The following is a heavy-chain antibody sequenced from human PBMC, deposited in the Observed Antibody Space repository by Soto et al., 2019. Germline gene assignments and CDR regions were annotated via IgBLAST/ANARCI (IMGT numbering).Heavy chain of an antibody. V-gene: IGHV3-23*01. J-gene: IGHJ6*02. CDR2: IGGGGVNT. Sequence: EVQLLESGGGLVQPGGSLRLSCAASGFTFSSYAMSWVRQAPGKGLEWVSIIGGGGVNTYYADSVKGRFTISRDNSINALYLQMSSLRAGDTAVYYCARDRGYYYYYGMDVWGQGTTVTVSS. CDR3: ARDRGYYYYYGMDV. CDR1: GFTFSSYA. D-gene: IGHD3-10*01.